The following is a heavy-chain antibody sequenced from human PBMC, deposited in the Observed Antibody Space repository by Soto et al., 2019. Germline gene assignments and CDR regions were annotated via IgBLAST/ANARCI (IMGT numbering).Heavy chain of an antibody. J-gene: IGHJ3*02. D-gene: IGHD2-15*01. CDR2: IYKDFT. Sequence: EVQLVESGGGLVQPGGSLRLSCVASGFTVTDIYMNWVRQAPGKGMEWVSVIYKDFTDYADFVKGRFSVSTASSKNALYLQMDYLRAEDTAVYYCAREPRYCSGGSCSIMGDAFDIWGQGAMVTVSS. CDR3: AREPRYCSGGSCSIMGDAFDI. CDR1: GFTVTDIY. V-gene: IGHV3-66*01.